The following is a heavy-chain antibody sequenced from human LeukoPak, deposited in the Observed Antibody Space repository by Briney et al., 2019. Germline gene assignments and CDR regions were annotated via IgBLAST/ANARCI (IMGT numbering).Heavy chain of an antibody. CDR2: IKQDGSEK. CDR1: GFTFSSYW. Sequence: PGGSLRLSCAASGFTFSSYWMSWVRQAPGKGLEWVANIKQDGSEKYYVDSVEGRFTISRDNAKNSLYLQMNSLRSEDTAVYYCARDAPYSGGCCAFDIWGQGTMVTVSS. J-gene: IGHJ3*02. V-gene: IGHV3-7*01. D-gene: IGHD6-19*01. CDR3: ARDAPYSGGCCAFDI.